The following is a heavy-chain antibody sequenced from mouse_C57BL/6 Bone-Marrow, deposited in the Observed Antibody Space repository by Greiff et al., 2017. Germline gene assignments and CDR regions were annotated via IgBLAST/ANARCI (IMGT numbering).Heavy chain of an antibody. Sequence: EVKLVESGGGLVQSGRSLRLSCATSGFTFGDFYMEWVRQAPGKGLEWIAASRNKANDYTTEYSASVKGRFIVSRDTSQSILYLQMNALRAEDTAIYYCARDNYYGSSYAMDYWGQGTSVTVSS. V-gene: IGHV7-1*01. CDR3: ARDNYYGSSYAMDY. CDR1: GFTFGDFY. D-gene: IGHD1-1*01. CDR2: SRNKANDYTT. J-gene: IGHJ4*01.